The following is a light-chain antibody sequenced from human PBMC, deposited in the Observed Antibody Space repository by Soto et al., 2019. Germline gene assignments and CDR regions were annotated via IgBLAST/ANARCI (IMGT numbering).Light chain of an antibody. CDR3: HQYNNWPPYT. J-gene: IGKJ2*01. V-gene: IGKV3-15*01. CDR2: GAS. Sequence: EIVMTQSPATLSVSPGERVTLSCRASQSVSSDLAWYQQKPGQAPRLLIYGASTRATGIPARFSGSRSGTDFTLAISSLQSEDFAIYYCHQYNNWPPYTFGQGTKVDIK. CDR1: QSVSSD.